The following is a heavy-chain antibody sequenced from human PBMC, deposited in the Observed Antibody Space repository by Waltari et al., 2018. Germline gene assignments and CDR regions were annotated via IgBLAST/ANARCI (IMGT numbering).Heavy chain of an antibody. J-gene: IGHJ4*02. CDR1: GFTFSSYE. CDR2: ISSSGRIK. CDR3: AKEGDTSGYFPTRGQN. D-gene: IGHD3-22*01. Sequence: EVQLVESGGGLVQPGGSLRLSCEASGFTFSSYEMNWVRQAPGKVLEWVSYISSSGRIKYYADSVKGRFTISRDNAKTSLYLQMSSLRAEDTAVYYCAKEGDTSGYFPTRGQNWGQGTLVTVSS. V-gene: IGHV3-48*03.